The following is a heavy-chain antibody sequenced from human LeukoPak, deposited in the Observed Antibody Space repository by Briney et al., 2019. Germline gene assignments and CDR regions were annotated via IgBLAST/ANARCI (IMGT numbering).Heavy chain of an antibody. CDR2: ISIYGGST. CDR1: GFTFSSYA. Sequence: GGSLRLSCAASGFTFSSYAMTWVRQAPGKGLEWVSAISIYGGSTYYADSVKGRFTISRDNSNNTLYLQMNSLRAEDTAVYYCARGGGNGVGWVGQYYYMDAWGKGTTVTVSS. D-gene: IGHD3-3*01. J-gene: IGHJ6*03. V-gene: IGHV3-23*01. CDR3: ARGGGNGVGWVGQYYYMDA.